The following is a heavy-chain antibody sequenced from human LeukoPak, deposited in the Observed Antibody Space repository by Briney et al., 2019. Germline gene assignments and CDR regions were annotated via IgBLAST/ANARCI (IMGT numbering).Heavy chain of an antibody. CDR2: INTSNGDT. Sequence: ASVKVSCKASGYTFTSYDIIWVRQAPGQGFEWMAWINTSNGDTNFAERFQGRVSLTTDTSTNIVYMDLKNLTSDDTAVFYCARHLNYWSGYPPDYWGQGTLVTVSS. CDR3: ARHLNYWSGYPPDY. J-gene: IGHJ4*02. D-gene: IGHD3-3*01. V-gene: IGHV1-18*04. CDR1: GYTFTSYD.